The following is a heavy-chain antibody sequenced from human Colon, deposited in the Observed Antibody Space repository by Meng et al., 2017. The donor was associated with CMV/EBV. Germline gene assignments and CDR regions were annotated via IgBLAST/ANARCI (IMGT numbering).Heavy chain of an antibody. V-gene: IGHV1-18*01. CDR2: ISGDKEKT. D-gene: IGHD3-3*01. Sequence: ASVKVSCKASGYTFTIFGISWVRQAPGQGPEWMGWISGDKEKTSYAQKFQGRVTVTKVTSTTTVYMELRSLRPDDTAVYYCARERLFGHTFDIWGQGTMVTVSS. J-gene: IGHJ3*02. CDR3: ARERLFGHTFDI. CDR1: GYTFTIFG.